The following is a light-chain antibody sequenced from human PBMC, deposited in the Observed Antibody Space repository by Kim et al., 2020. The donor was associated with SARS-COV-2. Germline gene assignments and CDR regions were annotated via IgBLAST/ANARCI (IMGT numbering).Light chain of an antibody. V-gene: IGLV3-19*01. Sequence: ALGQTVRITCQGDSLRSYFASWYQQKPGQAPILVIYGKNNRPSGIPDRFSGSASGNTASLTITGVQAEDECDFYCNSRDSSGNHVVFGGGTQLTVL. CDR3: NSRDSSGNHVV. CDR2: GKN. CDR1: SLRSYF. J-gene: IGLJ2*01.